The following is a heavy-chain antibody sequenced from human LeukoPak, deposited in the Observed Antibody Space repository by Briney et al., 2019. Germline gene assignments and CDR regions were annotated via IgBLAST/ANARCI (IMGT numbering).Heavy chain of an antibody. V-gene: IGHV1-46*01. CDR1: GYTFTSYY. J-gene: IGHJ4*02. D-gene: IGHD2-15*01. CDR3: VSGGLMGMSGPDH. Sequence: ASVKVSCKASGYTFTSYYMYWVRQAPGQGLEWMGIINTGDGTKYYIPKFKGRVTMTRDTSTSTVYMELSSLRSEDTAVYYCVSGGLMGMSGPDHWGQGTLVTVSS. CDR2: INTGDGTK.